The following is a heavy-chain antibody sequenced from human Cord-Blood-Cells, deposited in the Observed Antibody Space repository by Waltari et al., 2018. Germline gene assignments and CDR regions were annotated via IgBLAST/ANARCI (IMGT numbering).Heavy chain of an antibody. Sequence: EVQLVESGGGLVKPGGSLRLSCAASGFTFSNAWMSWVRQAPGKGLEWVGRIKSKTDGGTTDYAAPVKGRFTISRDDSKNTLYLQMNSLKTEDTAVYYCTTEWGSGSYFDYGGQGTLVTVSS. CDR1: GFTFSNAW. CDR3: TTEWGSGSYFDY. J-gene: IGHJ4*02. V-gene: IGHV3-15*01. D-gene: IGHD1-26*01. CDR2: IKSKTDGGTT.